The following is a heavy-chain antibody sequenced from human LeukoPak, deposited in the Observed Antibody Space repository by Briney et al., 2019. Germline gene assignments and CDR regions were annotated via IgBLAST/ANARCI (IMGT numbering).Heavy chain of an antibody. CDR1: GFTFSSYA. Sequence: AGGSLRLSCAASGFTFSSYAMSWVRQAPGKGLEWVSAISGSGGSTYYADSVKGRFTISRDNSKNTLYLQMNSLRAEDTAVYYCAKASSGGSCCLFDYWGQGTLVTVSS. CDR2: ISGSGGST. CDR3: AKASSGGSCCLFDY. J-gene: IGHJ4*02. D-gene: IGHD2-15*01. V-gene: IGHV3-23*01.